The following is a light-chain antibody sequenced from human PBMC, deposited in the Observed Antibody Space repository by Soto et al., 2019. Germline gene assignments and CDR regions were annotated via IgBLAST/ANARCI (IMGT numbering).Light chain of an antibody. CDR2: EFS. CDR3: SSYTSSSTLVV. J-gene: IGLJ2*01. CDR1: SSDVGGYNY. Sequence: QSALTQPASVSGSPGQSITISCTGTSSDVGGYNYVSWYQQHPGKAPKLMIYEFSNRPSGVSNRFSGSTSGNTASLTISGLQAEDEADYYCSSYTSSSTLVVFGGGTKLTVL. V-gene: IGLV2-14*01.